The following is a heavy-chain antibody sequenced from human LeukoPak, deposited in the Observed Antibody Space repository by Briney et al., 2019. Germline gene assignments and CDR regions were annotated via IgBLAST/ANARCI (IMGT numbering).Heavy chain of an antibody. Sequence: PGGSLRLSCAASGFSFSEYYMSWIRQAPGEGLEWVSCISSGSSYTNYTDSVKGRFTISRDNAKNSLYLQMNSLRAEDTAVYYCAREVVVPAAPENWFDPWGQGTLVTVSS. V-gene: IGHV3-11*06. CDR3: AREVVVPAAPENWFDP. CDR1: GFSFSEYY. CDR2: ISSGSSYT. D-gene: IGHD2-2*01. J-gene: IGHJ5*02.